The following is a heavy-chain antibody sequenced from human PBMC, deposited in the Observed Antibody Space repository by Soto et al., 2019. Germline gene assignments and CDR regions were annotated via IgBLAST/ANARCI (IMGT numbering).Heavy chain of an antibody. CDR2: IYNDGST. CDR1: GFTVSSNF. CDR3: AGRNNPYGAYDY. Sequence: EVQLVVSGGGLVQPGGSLRLSCAASGFTVSSNFMSWVRQAPGKGLEWVSIIYNDGSTYYADSVKGRFTVSRDNSKNTLYLQMNSLRADDTAVYYCAGRNNPYGAYDYWGQGTLVTVSS. D-gene: IGHD4-17*01. J-gene: IGHJ4*02. V-gene: IGHV3-66*01.